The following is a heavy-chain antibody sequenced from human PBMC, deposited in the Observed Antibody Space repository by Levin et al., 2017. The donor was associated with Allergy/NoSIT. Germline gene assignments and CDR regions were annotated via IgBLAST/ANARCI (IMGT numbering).Heavy chain of an antibody. V-gene: IGHV3-9*01. CDR1: GFTFDEYA. J-gene: IGHJ4*02. D-gene: IGHD1-14*01. CDR3: TKDDKPGGAGY. Sequence: AGGSLRLSCAASGFTFDEYAMHWVRQAPGQGLEWVSGFSLDSDHIDYADSVKGRFTISRDSAKNFLYLQMNSLRPEDTALYYCTKDDKPGGAGYWGQGTLVTVSS. CDR2: FSLDSDHI.